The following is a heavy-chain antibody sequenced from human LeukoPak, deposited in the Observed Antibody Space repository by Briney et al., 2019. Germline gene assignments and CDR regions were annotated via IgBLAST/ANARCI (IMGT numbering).Heavy chain of an antibody. J-gene: IGHJ5*02. CDR3: ARWGDSSSWPPIWFDP. CDR1: GYTFTHYG. D-gene: IGHD6-13*01. CDR2: ISAYNGNT. Sequence: ASVKVSCKASGYTFTHYGISWVRQAPGQGLEWLGWISAYNGNTNYAQKFQGRVTMTTDTPTSTAYTELRSLRSDDTAIYYCARWGDSSSWPPIWFDPWGQGTLVTVSS. V-gene: IGHV1-18*01.